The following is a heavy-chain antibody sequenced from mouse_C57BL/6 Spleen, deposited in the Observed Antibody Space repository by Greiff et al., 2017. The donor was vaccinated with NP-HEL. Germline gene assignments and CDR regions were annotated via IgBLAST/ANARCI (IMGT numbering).Heavy chain of an antibody. CDR3: ASHYAWFAY. D-gene: IGHD1-2*01. CDR1: GFSLTSYG. J-gene: IGHJ3*01. CDR2: IWSGGST. V-gene: IGHV2-2*01. Sequence: VQLQESGPGLVQPSQSLSITCTVSGFSLTSYGVHWVRQSPGKGLEWLGVIWSGGSTYYNAAFISRLSISKDNSKSHVFFKMNSLQADDTAIYYCASHYAWFAYWGQGTLVTVSA.